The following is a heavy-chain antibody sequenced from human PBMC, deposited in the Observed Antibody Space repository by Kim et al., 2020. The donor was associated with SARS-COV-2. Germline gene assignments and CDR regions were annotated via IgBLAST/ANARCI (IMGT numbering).Heavy chain of an antibody. CDR1: GYNFTNYW. CDR3: ARNPVGKMAFGWYFDL. D-gene: IGHD3-10*01. CDR2: IYPDDSDT. V-gene: IGHV5-51*01. Sequence: GESLKISCKGSGYNFTNYWIGWVRQMPGKALEWMGIIYPDDSDTRYSPSFQGQVTISADKSTSTAYLQWSSLKASDTAMYYCARNPVGKMAFGWYFDLWGRGTLVTVSS. J-gene: IGHJ2*01.